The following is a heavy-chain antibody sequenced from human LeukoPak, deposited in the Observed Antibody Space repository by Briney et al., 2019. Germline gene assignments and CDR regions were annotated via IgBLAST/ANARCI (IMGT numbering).Heavy chain of an antibody. CDR2: IYYSGST. CDR1: GGSISSYY. V-gene: IGHV4-59*01. CDR3: ARDSRLNHFDY. D-gene: IGHD2-2*01. Sequence: SETLSLTCTLSGGSISSYYWRWVRQPLGKGLEWIGYIYYSGSTNYNPSLKSRVTISVDTSKNQFSLKLSSVTAADTAVYYCARDSRLNHFDYWGQGTLVTVSS. J-gene: IGHJ4*02.